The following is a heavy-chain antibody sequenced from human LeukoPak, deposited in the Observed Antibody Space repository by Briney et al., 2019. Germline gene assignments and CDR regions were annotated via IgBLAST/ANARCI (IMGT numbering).Heavy chain of an antibody. J-gene: IGHJ3*01. V-gene: IGHV1-69*13. Sequence: SVKVSCKAAGGTISNYVISWVRQAPGQGLEWMGGIIPIFTTANYAQKFQGRVTITADESTSTAYMELSSLRSEDTAVYYCARGPQVGAFDLWGQGTMVTVSP. CDR1: GGTISNYV. CDR3: ARGPQVGAFDL. D-gene: IGHD1-26*01. CDR2: IIPIFTTA.